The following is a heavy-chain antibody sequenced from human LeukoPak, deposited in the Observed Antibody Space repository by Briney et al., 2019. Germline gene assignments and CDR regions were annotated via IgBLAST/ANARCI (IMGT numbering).Heavy chain of an antibody. CDR2: IKQDGSEK. CDR3: ARRGTSSSWAHFDY. Sequence: PGGPLRLSCAVSGYTFSSYWMPWARQAPEKGLECVAKIKQDGSEKYYVDSVKGRFTISRDNAKNSLYLQMNSLGAEDTAVYYCARRGTSSSWAHFDYWGQGTLVTVSS. D-gene: IGHD6-13*01. V-gene: IGHV3-7*05. CDR1: GYTFSSYW. J-gene: IGHJ4*02.